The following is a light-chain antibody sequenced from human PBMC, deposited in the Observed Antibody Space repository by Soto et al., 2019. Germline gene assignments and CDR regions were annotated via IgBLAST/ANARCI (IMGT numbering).Light chain of an antibody. Sequence: QSALTQPPSASGSPGQSVTISCTGTGSDVGGYNHVSWYQQHPGKAPKLLIYEVTKRPSGVPDRFSGSRSGNTASLTVSGLQAEDEANYYCSSYAGSNVLFGGGTKLTVL. V-gene: IGLV2-8*01. J-gene: IGLJ2*01. CDR1: GSDVGGYNH. CDR3: SSYAGSNVL. CDR2: EVT.